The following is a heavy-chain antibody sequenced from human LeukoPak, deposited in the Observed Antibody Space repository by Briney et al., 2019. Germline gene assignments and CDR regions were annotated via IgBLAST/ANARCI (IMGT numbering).Heavy chain of an antibody. D-gene: IGHD3-22*01. CDR1: GFTLSDYY. CDR2: ISSSGSTI. Sequence: GGSLRLSCAASGFTLSDYYMSWIRQAPGKGLEWVSYISSSGSTIYYADSVKGRFTISRDNAKNSLYLQMNSLRAEDTAVYYCAKARITMIVVVPFDYWGQGTLVTVSS. J-gene: IGHJ4*02. V-gene: IGHV3-11*01. CDR3: AKARITMIVVVPFDY.